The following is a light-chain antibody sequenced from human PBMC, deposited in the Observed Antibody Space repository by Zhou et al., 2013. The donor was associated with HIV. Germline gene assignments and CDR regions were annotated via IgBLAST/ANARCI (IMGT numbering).Light chain of an antibody. CDR1: QSISSW. CDR2: VAS. J-gene: IGKJ5*01. V-gene: IGKV1-5*01. Sequence: DIQMTQSPSTLSASVGDRVTITCRASQSISSWLAWYQQKPGKAPNLLIYVASILQSGVPSRFSGSGSGTDFTLTISSLQPEDVATYYCQKYNSAPTFGQGTRLEIK. CDR3: QKYNSAPT.